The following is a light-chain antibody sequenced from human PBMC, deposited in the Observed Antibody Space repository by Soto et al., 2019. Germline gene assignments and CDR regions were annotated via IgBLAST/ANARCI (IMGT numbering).Light chain of an antibody. CDR2: DAS. Sequence: EIVLTQSPATLSLSPGERATLSCRASRSVRSYLAWYQQKPGQAPRLLIYDASNRAAGIPARFSGSGSETDFTLTISNLEPEDFAVYYGLQRYAWPPITFGQGTRLEIK. CDR3: LQRYAWPPIT. V-gene: IGKV3-11*01. J-gene: IGKJ5*01. CDR1: RSVRSY.